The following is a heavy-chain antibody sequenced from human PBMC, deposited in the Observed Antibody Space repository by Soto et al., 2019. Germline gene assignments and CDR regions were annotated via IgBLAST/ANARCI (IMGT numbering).Heavy chain of an antibody. J-gene: IGHJ3*02. Sequence: QVQLQESGPGLVKPSQTLSLTCTVSGGSISSGDYYWSWIRQPPGKGLEWIGYIYYSGSTYYNPSLTSRVTISVDTSKNQFSLKLSSVTAADTAVYYCAREEGSGWSIDAFDIWGQGTMVTVSS. CDR3: AREEGSGWSIDAFDI. V-gene: IGHV4-30-4*01. CDR1: GGSISSGDYY. CDR2: IYYSGST. D-gene: IGHD6-19*01.